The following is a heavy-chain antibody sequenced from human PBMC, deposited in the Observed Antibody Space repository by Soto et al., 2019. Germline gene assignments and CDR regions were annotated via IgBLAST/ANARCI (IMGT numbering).Heavy chain of an antibody. CDR3: ARDLSGSGPDY. J-gene: IGHJ4*02. D-gene: IGHD3-10*01. V-gene: IGHV3-33*01. Sequence: QVQLVESGGGVVQPGRSLRLSCAASGFTFSSYGLHWVRQAPGKGLEWVAVIWYDGSNKNYADSVKGRFTISRDNSKNTLYLQMNSLRAEDTAMYYCARDLSGSGPDYWGQGTLVTVSS. CDR2: IWYDGSNK. CDR1: GFTFSSYG.